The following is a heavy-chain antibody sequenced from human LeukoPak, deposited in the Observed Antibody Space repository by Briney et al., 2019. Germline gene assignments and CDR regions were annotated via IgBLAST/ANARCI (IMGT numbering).Heavy chain of an antibody. CDR2: INHSGST. CDR3: ARTLYYYGSGSYLGYYYYMDV. D-gene: IGHD3-10*01. J-gene: IGHJ6*03. CDR1: GGSFSGYY. V-gene: IGHV4-34*01. Sequence: PSETLSLTCAVYGGSFSGYYWSWIRQPPGKGLEWIGEINHSGSTNYNPSLKSRVTMSVDTSKNQFSLKLSSVTAADTAVYYCARTLYYYGSGSYLGYYYYMDVWGKGTTVTISS.